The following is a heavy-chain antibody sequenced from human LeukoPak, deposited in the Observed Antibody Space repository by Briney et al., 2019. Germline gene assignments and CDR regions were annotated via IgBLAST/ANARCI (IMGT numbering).Heavy chain of an antibody. D-gene: IGHD5-18*01. Sequence: ASVKVSCKASGYTFTGYYMHWVRQAPGQGLEWMGWINPNSGGTNYAQKFQGRATMTRDTSISTAYMELSRLRSDDTAVYYCATPSRYSYGYGWFDPWGQGTLVTVSS. J-gene: IGHJ5*02. CDR2: INPNSGGT. CDR1: GYTFTGYY. CDR3: ATPSRYSYGYGWFDP. V-gene: IGHV1-2*02.